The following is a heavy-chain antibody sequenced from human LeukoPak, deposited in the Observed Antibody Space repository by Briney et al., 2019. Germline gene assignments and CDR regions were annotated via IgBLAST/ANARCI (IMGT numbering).Heavy chain of an antibody. CDR2: INHSGST. V-gene: IGHV4-34*01. CDR1: GGSFSGYY. Sequence: NSSETLSLTCAVYGGSFSGYYWSWIRQPPGKGLEWIGEINHSGSTNYNPSLKSRVTISVDASKNQFSLKLSSVTAADTAVYYCARHKDYYYSYMDVWGKGTTVTISS. J-gene: IGHJ6*03. CDR3: ARHKDYYYSYMDV.